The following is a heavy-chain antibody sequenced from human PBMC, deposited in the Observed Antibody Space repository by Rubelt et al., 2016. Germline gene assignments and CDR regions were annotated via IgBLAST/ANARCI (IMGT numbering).Heavy chain of an antibody. Sequence: QVQLVQSGAEVKKPGASVKVSCKASGYTFTSYGISWVRQAPGQGLEWMGWISAYNSNTNYAQKLQGRVTMTTDTSTSTAYMELRSLRSDDTAVYYCARDRIRIAARQGWYFDLWGRGTLVTVSS. CDR2: ISAYNSNT. CDR3: ARDRIRIAARQGWYFDL. D-gene: IGHD6-6*01. J-gene: IGHJ2*01. CDR1: GYTFTSYG. V-gene: IGHV1-18*01.